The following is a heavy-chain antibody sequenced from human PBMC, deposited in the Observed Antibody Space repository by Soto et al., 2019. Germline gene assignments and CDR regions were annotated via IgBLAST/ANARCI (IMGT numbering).Heavy chain of an antibody. Sequence: QLQLQESGPGLVKPSETLSLTCTVSGGSISSSSYYWGWIRQPPGKGLEWIGSIYYSGSTYYNPSLKSRVTISVDTSKNQFSLKLSSVTATDTAVYYCALWFGEGNWFDPWGQGTPVTVSS. CDR3: ALWFGEGNWFDP. CDR2: IYYSGST. D-gene: IGHD3-10*01. V-gene: IGHV4-39*01. J-gene: IGHJ5*02. CDR1: GGSISSSSYY.